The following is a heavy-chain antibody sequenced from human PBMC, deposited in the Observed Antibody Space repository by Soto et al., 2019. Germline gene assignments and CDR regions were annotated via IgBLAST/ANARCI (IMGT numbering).Heavy chain of an antibody. CDR3: ARDIVATITRGKTYYYYGMDV. D-gene: IGHD5-12*01. CDR2: TYYRSKWYN. Sequence: SQTLSLTCAVSGDSVSSNSAAWNWIRQSPSRGLEWLGRTYYRSKWYNDYAVSVKSRTTINPDTSKNQFSLQLNSVTPEDTAVYYCARDIVATITRGKTYYYYGMDVWGQGTTVTVSS. J-gene: IGHJ6*02. CDR1: GDSVSSNSAA. V-gene: IGHV6-1*01.